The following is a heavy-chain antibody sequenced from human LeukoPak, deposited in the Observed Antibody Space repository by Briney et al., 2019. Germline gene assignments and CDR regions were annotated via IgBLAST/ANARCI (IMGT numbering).Heavy chain of an antibody. CDR2: INPNSGGT. V-gene: IGHV1-2*02. D-gene: IGHD3-22*01. CDR3: ARVGGYYDSSGYYPY. CDR1: GYTFTGYY. J-gene: IGHJ4*02. Sequence: ASVKVPCKASGYTFTGYYMHWVRQAPGQGLEWMGWINPNSGGTNYAQKFQGRVTMTRDTSISTAYMELSRLRSDDTAVYYCARVGGYYDSSGYYPYWGQGTLVTVSS.